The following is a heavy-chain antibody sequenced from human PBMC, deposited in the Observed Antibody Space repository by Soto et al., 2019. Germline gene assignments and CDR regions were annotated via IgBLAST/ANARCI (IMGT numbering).Heavy chain of an antibody. CDR2: IYNDGTT. D-gene: IGHD3-10*01. CDR3: VRPLPSGQTHARDV. CDR1: GLPVAGRY. V-gene: IGHV3-53*01. J-gene: IGHJ6*02. Sequence: GGSLRLSCVASGLPVAGRYMAWVRQAPGKGLEWASVIYNDGTTYYSQYVEGRFTISRDTSKNTLYLQMDRLRDEDTAVYYCVRPLPSGQTHARDVWGQGTTVTVSS.